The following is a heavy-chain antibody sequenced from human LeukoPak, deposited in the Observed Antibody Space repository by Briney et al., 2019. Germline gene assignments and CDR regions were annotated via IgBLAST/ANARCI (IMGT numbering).Heavy chain of an antibody. D-gene: IGHD3-3*01. V-gene: IGHV3-74*01. CDR3: ARGALEIPVPPWFDP. CDR2: INSDGSST. J-gene: IGHJ5*02. CDR1: GFTFSSYW. Sequence: GVLSLSCAASGFTFSSYWMHWVRQAPGKGLVWVSRINSDGSSTSYADSVKGRFTISRDNAKNTLYLQMNSLRAEDTAVYYCARGALEIPVPPWFDPWGQGTLVTVSS.